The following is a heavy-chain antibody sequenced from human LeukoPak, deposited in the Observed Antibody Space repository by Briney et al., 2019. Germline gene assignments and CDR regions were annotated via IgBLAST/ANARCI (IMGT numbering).Heavy chain of an antibody. J-gene: IGHJ6*02. CDR2: IYHSGSI. CDR1: GFTFSSYA. Sequence: GSLRLSCAASGFTFSSYAMSWVRQAPGKGLEWIGYIYHSGSINYNPSLKSRVAISVDTSKNQFSLKLSSVTAADTAVYYCARLDTAYLHYFGLNVWGQGTTVTVSS. CDR3: ARLDTAYLHYFGLNV. D-gene: IGHD5-18*01. V-gene: IGHV4-59*01.